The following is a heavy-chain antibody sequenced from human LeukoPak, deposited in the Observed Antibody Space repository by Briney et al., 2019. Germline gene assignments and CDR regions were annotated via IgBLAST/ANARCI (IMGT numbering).Heavy chain of an antibody. V-gene: IGHV3-23*01. CDR1: GFSFSNYA. CDR3: AKVPYSDYGSGRPPFMDV. CDR2: ISDSGGYT. J-gene: IGHJ6*02. Sequence: GGSLRLSCAASGFSFSNYAMSWVRQAPGKGLEWVSTISDSGGYTYYADSVKGRFTISRDNSKDTLYLHMSSLGAEDTAIHYCAKVPYSDYGSGRPPFMDVWGQGTTVAVSS. D-gene: IGHD3-10*01.